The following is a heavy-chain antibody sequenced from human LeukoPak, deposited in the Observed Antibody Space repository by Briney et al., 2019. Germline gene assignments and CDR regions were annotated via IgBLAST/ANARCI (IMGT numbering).Heavy chain of an antibody. CDR1: GFIFSTFG. Sequence: TGRSLRLSCAASGFIFSTFGMHWVRQAPGKGLEWVAFISHDGSNKYYADSVEGRLTISRDNSKNTLYLQMNSLRAEDTAVYYCAKGHLIYRLIDYWGQGTLVTVSS. D-gene: IGHD4-11*01. V-gene: IGHV3-30*18. CDR2: ISHDGSNK. J-gene: IGHJ4*02. CDR3: AKGHLIYRLIDY.